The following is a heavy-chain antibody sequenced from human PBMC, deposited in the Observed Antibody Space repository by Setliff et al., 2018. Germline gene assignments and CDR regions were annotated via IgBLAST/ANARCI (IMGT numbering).Heavy chain of an antibody. CDR2: IFYSGDT. CDR1: GGSVRSHY. V-gene: IGHV4-59*02. D-gene: IGHD3-10*01. J-gene: IGHJ4*02. Sequence: PSETLSLTCTVSGGSVRSHYWSWIRQPPGKELEWIGFIFYSGDTKSNPSLKSRVTMSVDTSKNQFSLKLSSVTAADTAVYYCARDRTYYGSGTYTRWFDYWGQGTRVTVSS. CDR3: ARDRTYYGSGTYTRWFDY.